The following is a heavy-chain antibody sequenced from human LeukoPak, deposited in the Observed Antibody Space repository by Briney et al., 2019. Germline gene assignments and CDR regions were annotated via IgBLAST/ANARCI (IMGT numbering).Heavy chain of an antibody. CDR1: GFTFSSQN. V-gene: IGHV3-21*06. CDR3: VKNGWLDY. D-gene: IGHD6-19*01. CDR2: ISTSCDST. J-gene: IGHJ4*02. Sequence: NPGGSLRLSCAASGFTFSSQNMNWARQAPGKGLEWVAYISTSCDSTKYADSVEGRFTISRDNAENSLYLLMNSLRVEDTAVYYCVKNGWLDYWGQGILVTVSS.